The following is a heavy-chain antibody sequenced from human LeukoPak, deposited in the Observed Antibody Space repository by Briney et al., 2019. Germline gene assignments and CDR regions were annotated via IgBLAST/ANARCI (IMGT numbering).Heavy chain of an antibody. Sequence: ASVKVSCKASGYTFTGYYMHWVRQAPGQGLEWMGWINPNSGGTNYAQTFQGRVTMTRDTSISTAYMELSRLRSDDTAVYYCARDRRVSRVGFAGYWGQGTLVTVSS. CDR3: ARDRRVSRVGFAGY. D-gene: IGHD2-15*01. CDR1: GYTFTGYY. V-gene: IGHV1-2*02. J-gene: IGHJ4*02. CDR2: INPNSGGT.